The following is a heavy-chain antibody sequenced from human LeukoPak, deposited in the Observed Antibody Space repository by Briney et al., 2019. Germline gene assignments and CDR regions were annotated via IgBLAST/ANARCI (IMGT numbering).Heavy chain of an antibody. CDR1: GSTFSYYA. CDR2: ISGSGGRT. Sequence: SGGSLRLSCAASGSTFSYYAMSWVRQAPGKGLEWVSGISGSGGRTYYGDSVKGRFTISRDNSKDTLYLQMNSLRAEDTAVYYCAKDRAYYAENWFDSWGQGTLVTVSS. CDR3: AKDRAYYAENWFDS. D-gene: IGHD2/OR15-2a*01. J-gene: IGHJ5*01. V-gene: IGHV3-23*01.